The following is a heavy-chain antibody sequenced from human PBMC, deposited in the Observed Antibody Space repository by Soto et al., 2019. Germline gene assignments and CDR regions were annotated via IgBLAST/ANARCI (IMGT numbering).Heavy chain of an antibody. D-gene: IGHD1-1*01. CDR2: INDDGSGK. CDR3: ARDWHRYSWHNFDY. CDR1: GFTFSSFW. Sequence: GGSLRLSCAASGFTFSSFWMSWVRQAPGKGLEWVANINDDGSGKNYVDSVKGRFTVSRDNAKNSLYLQMSSVRAEDTAMYYCARDWHRYSWHNFDYWGQGTLVNVSS. J-gene: IGHJ4*02. V-gene: IGHV3-7*01.